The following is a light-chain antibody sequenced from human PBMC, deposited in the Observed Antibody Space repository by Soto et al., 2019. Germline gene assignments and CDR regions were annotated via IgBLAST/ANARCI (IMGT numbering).Light chain of an antibody. CDR2: NVS. V-gene: IGLV2-14*03. J-gene: IGLJ1*01. CDR1: SSDVGGFNY. Sequence: QSALTQPASVSGSPGQSITISCTGTSSDVGGFNYVSWYQQHPGKAPTLIIYNVSVRPSGVSIRFSGSKSGNTASLTISGLQAEDEAEYYCSSYASSSSLPYAFGTGTKLTVL. CDR3: SSYASSSSLPYA.